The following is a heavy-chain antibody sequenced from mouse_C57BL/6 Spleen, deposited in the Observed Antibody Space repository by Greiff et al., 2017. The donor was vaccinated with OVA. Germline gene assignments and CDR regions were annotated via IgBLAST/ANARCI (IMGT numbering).Heavy chain of an antibody. Sequence: EVMLVESGGGLVKSGGSLKLSCAASGFTFSDYGMHWVRQAPEKGLEWVAYISSGSSTIYYADTVKGRFTISRDNAKNTLFLQMTSLRSEDTAMYYCARPGLSLYFDYWGQGTTLTVSS. CDR1: GFTFSDYG. CDR2: ISSGSSTI. CDR3: ARPGLSLYFDY. J-gene: IGHJ2*01. V-gene: IGHV5-17*01. D-gene: IGHD1-1*02.